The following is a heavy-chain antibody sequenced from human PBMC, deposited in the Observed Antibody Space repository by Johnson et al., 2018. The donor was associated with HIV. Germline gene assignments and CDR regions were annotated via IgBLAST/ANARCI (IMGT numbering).Heavy chain of an antibody. J-gene: IGHJ3*02. CDR3: ARDRKVEWELLRRALDI. CDR1: GFTFSDYY. V-gene: IGHV3-11*04. CDR2: ISSSSSTI. D-gene: IGHD1-26*01. Sequence: QVQLVESGGGLVQPGGSLRLSCAASGFTFSDYYMSWIRQAPGKGLEWVSYISSSSSTIYYADSVKGRFTITRDNAKNSLYLQMNRLRAEDTSVYYCARDRKVEWELLRRALDILGQGTMVTVSS.